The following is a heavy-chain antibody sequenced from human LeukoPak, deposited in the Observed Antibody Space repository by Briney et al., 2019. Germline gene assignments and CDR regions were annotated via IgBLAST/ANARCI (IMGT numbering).Heavy chain of an antibody. CDR3: APGPYSGYDSGFDY. CDR2: INHSGST. J-gene: IGHJ4*02. V-gene: IGHV4-34*01. Sequence: SETLSLTCAVYGGSFSGYYWSWIRQPPGKGLEWIGEINHSGSTNYNPSLKSRVTISVDTSKNQFSLKLSSVTAADTAVYYCAPGPYSGYDSGFDYWGQGTLVTVSS. D-gene: IGHD5-12*01. CDR1: GGSFSGYY.